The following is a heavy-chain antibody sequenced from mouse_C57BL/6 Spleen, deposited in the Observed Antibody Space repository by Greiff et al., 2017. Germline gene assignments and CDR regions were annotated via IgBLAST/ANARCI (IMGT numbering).Heavy chain of an antibody. CDR1: GYTFTDYE. D-gene: IGHD1-1*01. CDR3: TMGITTVVADY. J-gene: IGHJ2*01. V-gene: IGHV1-15*01. CDR2: IDPETGGT. Sequence: SGAELVRPGASVTLSCKASGYTFTDYEMHWVKQTPVHGLEWIGAIDPETGGTAYNKKFKGKAILTADKSSSTAYVELRSLTSEDSAVYYCTMGITTVVADYWGQGTTLTVSS.